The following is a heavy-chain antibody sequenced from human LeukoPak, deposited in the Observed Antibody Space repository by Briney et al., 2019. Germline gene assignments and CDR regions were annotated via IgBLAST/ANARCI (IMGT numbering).Heavy chain of an antibody. CDR2: INHSGST. CDR1: GGSFSGYY. J-gene: IGHJ5*02. Sequence: SETLSLTCAVYGGSFSGYYWSWIRQPPGKGLECIGEINHSGSTNYNPSLKSRVTISVDTSKNQFSLKLSSVTAADTAVYYCARAISYGYKSLDPWGQGTLVTVSS. D-gene: IGHD5-18*01. CDR3: ARAISYGYKSLDP. V-gene: IGHV4-34*01.